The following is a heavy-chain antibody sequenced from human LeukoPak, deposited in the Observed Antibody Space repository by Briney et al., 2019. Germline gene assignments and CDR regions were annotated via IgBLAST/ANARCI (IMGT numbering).Heavy chain of an antibody. CDR2: ISYDGSNK. J-gene: IGHJ4*02. CDR1: GFTFSSYA. V-gene: IGHV3-30*04. CDR3: ARDRGRRYFDY. Sequence: QPGGSLRLSCAASGFTFSSYAMHWVRQAPGKGLEWVAVISYDGSNKYYADSVKGRFTISRDNSKNTLYLQMNSLRAEDTAVYYCARDRGRRYFDYWGQGTLVTVSS. D-gene: IGHD1-14*01.